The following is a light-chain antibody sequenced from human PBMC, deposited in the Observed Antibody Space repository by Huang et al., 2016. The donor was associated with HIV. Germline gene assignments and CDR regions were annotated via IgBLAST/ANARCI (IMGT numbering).Light chain of an antibody. V-gene: IGKV4-1*01. CDR3: QQYYSSPQT. CDR1: QSVYSTSTSKDY. Sequence: DIILTQSPDSLAVSLGERASLSCRSSQSVYSTSTSKDYMAWFQQKPGQPPKLLLFWASKREAGVPDRFSGSGSGTHFTLTIANLEAEDAAIYYCQQYYSSPQTFGQGTRVEVK. J-gene: IGKJ1*01. CDR2: WAS.